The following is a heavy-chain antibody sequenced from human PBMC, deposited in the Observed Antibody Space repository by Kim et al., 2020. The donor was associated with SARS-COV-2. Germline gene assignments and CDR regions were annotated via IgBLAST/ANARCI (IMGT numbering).Heavy chain of an antibody. J-gene: IGHJ4*01. D-gene: IGHD1-20*01. CDR2: TNYYGDA. Sequence: SETLSLTCTVSGASISTQNYYWGWIRQPPGKGLEWIGITNYYGDAYYNPSHKSRVTISVDTSKNQFSLRLTSVTAADTAIYYCARYITVPASSYADYWG. CDR1: GASISTQNYY. V-gene: IGHV4-39*07. CDR3: ARYITVPASSYADY.